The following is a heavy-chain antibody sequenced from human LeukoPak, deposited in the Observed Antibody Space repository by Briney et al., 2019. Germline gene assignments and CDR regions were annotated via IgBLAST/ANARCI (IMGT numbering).Heavy chain of an antibody. J-gene: IGHJ6*03. D-gene: IGHD2-15*01. CDR1: GGTFSSYA. CDR3: ACSDYYYYYMDV. CDR2: IIPIFGTA. V-gene: IGHV1-69*05. Sequence: ASVKVSCKASGGTFSSYAISWVRQAPGQGLEWMGRIIPIFGTANYAQKFQGRVTITTDESTSTAYMELSSLRSEDTAVYYCACSDYYYYYMDVWGKGTTVTVSS.